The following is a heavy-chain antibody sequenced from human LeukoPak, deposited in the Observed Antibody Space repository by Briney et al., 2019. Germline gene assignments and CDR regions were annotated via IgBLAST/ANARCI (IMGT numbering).Heavy chain of an antibody. CDR2: INQDGSEK. V-gene: IGHV3-7*01. D-gene: IGHD3-3*01. CDR1: GFTFSNYW. J-gene: IGHJ4*02. Sequence: GGSLRLSCAASGFTFSNYWMSWVRQAPGKGLEWVANINQDGSEKYYVDSVKGRFTLSRDNAKNSLYLQMNSLRAEDTAVYYCARGERYYDFWSGWIFDYWGQGTLVTVSS. CDR3: ARGERYYDFWSGWIFDY.